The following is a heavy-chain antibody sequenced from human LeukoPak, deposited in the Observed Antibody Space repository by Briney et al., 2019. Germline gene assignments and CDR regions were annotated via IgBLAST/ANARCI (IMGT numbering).Heavy chain of an antibody. Sequence: PSETLSLTCTVSGVSINSHYWNWIRQPPGKGLEWIGHIYYTGTTNYNPSLKGRVTISVDRSKNHFSLKLKSVTNADTAVYYCARGATDSPDIVVVPAADDAFDIWGQGTMVTVSS. J-gene: IGHJ3*02. D-gene: IGHD2-2*01. CDR3: ARGATDSPDIVVVPAADDAFDI. CDR2: IYYTGTT. V-gene: IGHV4-59*11. CDR1: GVSINSHY.